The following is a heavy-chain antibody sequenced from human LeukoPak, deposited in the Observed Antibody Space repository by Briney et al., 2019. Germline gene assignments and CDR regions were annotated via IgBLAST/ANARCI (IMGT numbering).Heavy chain of an antibody. CDR1: GFTFDDYA. J-gene: IGHJ4*02. D-gene: IGHD2-21*02. Sequence: GRSLRLSCAASGFTFDDYAMHWVRQAPGKGLEWVSGISWNSGSIGYADSVKGRFTISRDNAKNSLYLQMNSLRAEDTAVYYCARSAYCGGDCYGPFDYWGQGTLVTVSS. CDR3: ARSAYCGGDCYGPFDY. CDR2: ISWNSGSI. V-gene: IGHV3-9*01.